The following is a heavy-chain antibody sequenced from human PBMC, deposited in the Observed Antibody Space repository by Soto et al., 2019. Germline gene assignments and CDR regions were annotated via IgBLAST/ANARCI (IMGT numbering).Heavy chain of an antibody. J-gene: IGHJ5*02. V-gene: IGHV1-3*01. CDR1: GYTFTNYA. Sequence: QVQLVQSGAEVKKPGASVKVSCKASGYTFTNYAIHWVRQAPGLGLEWMGWINGGKGNTEYSQKFQDSVTITRETAASTAYMELTRLRLEHTAVYYCARMVFGSGGWDDPWGQGTLVTVSS. D-gene: IGHD3-10*01. CDR2: INGGKGNT. CDR3: ARMVFGSGGWDDP.